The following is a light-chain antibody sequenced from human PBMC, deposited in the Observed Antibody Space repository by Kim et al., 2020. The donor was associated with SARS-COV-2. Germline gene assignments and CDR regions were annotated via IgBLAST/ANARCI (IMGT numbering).Light chain of an antibody. CDR1: SGHSSYA. CDR3: QTWGTVIHAV. J-gene: IGLJ3*02. V-gene: IGLV4-69*01. Sequence: QLVLTQSPSASASLGASVKLTCTLSSGHSSYAIAWHQQQPEKGPRYLMKLNSDGSHSKGDGIPDRFSGSSSGAERYLTISSLQSEDEADYYFQTWGTVIHAVFGGGTQLTVL. CDR2: LNSDGSH.